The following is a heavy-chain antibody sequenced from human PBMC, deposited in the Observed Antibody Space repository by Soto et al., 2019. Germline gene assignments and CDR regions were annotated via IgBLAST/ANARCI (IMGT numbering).Heavy chain of an antibody. CDR3: ARGLHDYDNTGYHPAYFDS. V-gene: IGHV1-69*01. J-gene: IGHJ4*02. Sequence: QVQLVQSGAEVKKPGSSVKVSCEASGGTFSSSDINWVRQAPGQGLEWMGGIIPIFSPAKYAQKFQGRVTITADESTSTAYTELTGLTFDDTAVYYCARGLHDYDNTGYHPAYFDSWGQGTLVTVSS. D-gene: IGHD3-22*01. CDR2: IIPIFSPA. CDR1: GGTFSSSD.